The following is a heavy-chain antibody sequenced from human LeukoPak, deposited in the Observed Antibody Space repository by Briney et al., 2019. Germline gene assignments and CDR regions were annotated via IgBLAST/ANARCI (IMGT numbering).Heavy chain of an antibody. J-gene: IGHJ6*03. Sequence: SETLSLTCTVSGGSINSYFWSWIRQPPGKGLEWIGYIYYTGSTNYNPSLKSRVTISVDTSKNQFSLKLSSVTAADTAVYYCARRPVAARQSYYYYMDVWGKGTTVTVSS. CDR3: ARRPVAARQSYYYYMDV. CDR1: GGSINSYF. V-gene: IGHV4-59*08. D-gene: IGHD6-6*01. CDR2: IYYTGST.